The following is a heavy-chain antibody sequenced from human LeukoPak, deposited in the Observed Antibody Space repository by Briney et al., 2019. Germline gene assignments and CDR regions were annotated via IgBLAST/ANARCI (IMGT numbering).Heavy chain of an antibody. CDR2: ISGSGGST. V-gene: IGHV3-23*01. Sequence: GGSLRLSCAASGFTFSSYAMSWVRQAPGKGLEWVSAISGSGGSTYYADSMKGRFTISRDNSKNTLYLQMNSLRAEDTAVYYCAKRYSSSWYVSYFDYWGQGTLVTVSS. J-gene: IGHJ4*02. D-gene: IGHD6-13*01. CDR3: AKRYSSSWYVSYFDY. CDR1: GFTFSSYA.